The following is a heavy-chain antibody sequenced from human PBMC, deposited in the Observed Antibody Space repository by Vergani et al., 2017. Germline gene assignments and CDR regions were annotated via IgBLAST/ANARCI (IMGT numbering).Heavy chain of an antibody. CDR3: ARRESGGWSEFDY. CDR2: MNPNSGNT. CDR1: GYTFTRYD. J-gene: IGHJ4*02. Sequence: QVQLVQSGAEVKKPGASVKVSCKASGYTFTRYDINWVRQATGQGLEWMGWMNPNSGNTGYAQKFQGRVTMTRNTAISTAYMGLSSLRSEDTSVYSWARRESGGWSEFDYWGQGTLVTVSS. D-gene: IGHD6-19*01. V-gene: IGHV1-8*01.